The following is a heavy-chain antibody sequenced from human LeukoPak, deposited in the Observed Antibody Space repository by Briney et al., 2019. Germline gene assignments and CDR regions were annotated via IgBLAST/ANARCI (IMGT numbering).Heavy chain of an antibody. CDR3: ARGRPFIVGAWRGHFDY. D-gene: IGHD1-26*01. V-gene: IGHV4-61*02. CDR2: IYTSGST. Sequence: SETLSLXCTVSGGSISSGSYYWSWTRQPAGKGLEWIGRIYTSGSTNYNPSLKSRVTISVDTSKNQFSLKLSSVTAADTAVYYCARGRPFIVGAWRGHFDYWGQGTLVTVSS. CDR1: GGSISSGSYY. J-gene: IGHJ4*02.